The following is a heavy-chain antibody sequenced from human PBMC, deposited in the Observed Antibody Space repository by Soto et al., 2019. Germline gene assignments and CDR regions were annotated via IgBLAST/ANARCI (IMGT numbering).Heavy chain of an antibody. CDR1: GFTLSSYN. D-gene: IGHD6-19*01. CDR3: ARGGYNGWSLDY. J-gene: IGHJ4*02. Sequence: GGSLRLSCAASGFTLSSYNMNGVRQAPGKGLEWVAYIDSSSSPIYYADSVEGRFTISRDNSKNTLYLQLNSLRAEDTAVYYSARGGYNGWSLDYWSQGTLVTVSS. V-gene: IGHV3-48*01. CDR2: IDSSSSPI.